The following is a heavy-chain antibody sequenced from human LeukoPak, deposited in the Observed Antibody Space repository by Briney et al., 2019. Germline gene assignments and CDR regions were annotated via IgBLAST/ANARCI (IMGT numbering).Heavy chain of an antibody. CDR2: ISYDGSNK. Sequence: PGGSLRLSCAASGFTFSSYGMHWVRQAPGKGLEWVAVISYDGSNKYYADSVKGRFTISRDNSKNTLYLQMNSLRDEDTAVYYCAKDPEMATITGHYFDYWGQGTLVTVSS. CDR3: AKDPEMATITGHYFDY. J-gene: IGHJ4*02. D-gene: IGHD5-24*01. V-gene: IGHV3-30*18. CDR1: GFTFSSYG.